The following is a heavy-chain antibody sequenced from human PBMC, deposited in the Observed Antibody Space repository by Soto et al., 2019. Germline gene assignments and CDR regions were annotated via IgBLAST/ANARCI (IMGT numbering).Heavy chain of an antibody. D-gene: IGHD3-9*01. CDR2: IYYSGST. V-gene: IGHV4-59*01. J-gene: IGHJ4*02. CDR3: AREKDYDILDH. Sequence: SETLSLTCTVSGGSISSYYWSWIRQPPGKGLEWIGYIYYSGSTNYNPSLKSRVTISVDTSKNQFSLKLSSVTAADTAVYYCAREKDYDILDHWGQGTLVTVSS. CDR1: GGSISSYY.